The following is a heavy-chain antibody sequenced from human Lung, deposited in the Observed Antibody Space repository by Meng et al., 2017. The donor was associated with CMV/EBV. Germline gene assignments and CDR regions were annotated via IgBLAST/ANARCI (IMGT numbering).Heavy chain of an antibody. J-gene: IGHJ6*02. Sequence: GGSLRLSCAASGFTFSSYGMHWVRQAPGKGLEWVAFIRYDGSNKYYADSVKGRFTISRDNSKYTLYLQMNSLRAKDTAVYYCASQDIVVVPAAIRNYYYYGMDVWGQGTTVXVSS. D-gene: IGHD2-2*02. V-gene: IGHV3-30*02. CDR2: IRYDGSNK. CDR1: GFTFSSYG. CDR3: ASQDIVVVPAAIRNYYYYGMDV.